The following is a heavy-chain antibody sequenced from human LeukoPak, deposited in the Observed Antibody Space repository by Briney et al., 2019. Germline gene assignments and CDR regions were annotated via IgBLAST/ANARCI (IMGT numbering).Heavy chain of an antibody. CDR1: GGSFSGYY. Sequence: PSETLSLTCAVYGGSFSGYYWSWIRQPPGKGLEWIGEINHSGSTNYNPSLKSRVTISVDTSKNQFSLKLSSVTAADTAVYYCARVLTLYWYFDLWGRGTLVTVSS. J-gene: IGHJ2*01. V-gene: IGHV4-34*01. CDR3: ARVLTLYWYFDL. CDR2: INHSGST.